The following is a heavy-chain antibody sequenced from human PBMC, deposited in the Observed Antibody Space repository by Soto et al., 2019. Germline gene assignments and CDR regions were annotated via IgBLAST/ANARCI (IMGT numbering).Heavy chain of an antibody. D-gene: IGHD6-6*01. CDR1: GYTFFTYG. J-gene: IGHJ5*02. V-gene: IGHV1-18*01. CDR3: ARKSSSSSWFDP. CDR2: ISTYDGNT. Sequence: ASVKVSCKASGYTFFTYGITWVRQAPGQGLEWMGWISTYDGNTDYAQKLQGRVTMTTDTSTRTAYMELRGLRSDDTAVYYCARKSSSSSWFDPWGQGTLVTVS.